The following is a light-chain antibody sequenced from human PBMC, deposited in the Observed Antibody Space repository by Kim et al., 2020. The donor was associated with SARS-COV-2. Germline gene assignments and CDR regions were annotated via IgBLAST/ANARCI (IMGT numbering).Light chain of an antibody. V-gene: IGLV3-19*01. CDR3: KSRDSRGKVV. CDR2: GKT. Sequence: SSELTQDPAVSVALGQTVRITCQGDSLRNYYATWYQQKSGQAPVLVFYGKTNRPSGIPDRFSGSSSGNTASLTISGAQAADEADYYCKSRDSRGKVVFGGGTQLTVL. J-gene: IGLJ2*01. CDR1: SLRNYY.